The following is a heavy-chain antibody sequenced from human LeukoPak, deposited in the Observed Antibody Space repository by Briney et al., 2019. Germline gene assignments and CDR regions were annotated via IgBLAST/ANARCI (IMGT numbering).Heavy chain of an antibody. Sequence: GGSLRLSCAASGFTFGSYAMHWVRQAPGKGLEWVAVISYDGSNKYYADSVKGRFTISRDNSKNTLYLQMNSLRAEDTAVYYCARGLDNYGSGSSDWGQGTLVTVSS. J-gene: IGHJ4*02. D-gene: IGHD3-10*01. CDR2: ISYDGSNK. CDR3: ARGLDNYGSGSSD. V-gene: IGHV3-30*04. CDR1: GFTFGSYA.